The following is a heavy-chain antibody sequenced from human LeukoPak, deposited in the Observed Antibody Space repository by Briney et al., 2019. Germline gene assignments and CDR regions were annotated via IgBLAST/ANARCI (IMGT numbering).Heavy chain of an antibody. CDR3: ARGSRDGYNSPFGY. CDR2: IIPIFGTA. CDR1: GGTFSSYA. D-gene: IGHD5-24*01. Sequence: GASVKVSCKASGGTFSSYAISWVRQAPGQGLEWMGGIIPIFGTANYAQTFPVRVTVTTDESTSTAYMELSSLRSEDTAVYYCARGSRDGYNSPFGYWGQGTLVTVSS. V-gene: IGHV1-69*05. J-gene: IGHJ4*02.